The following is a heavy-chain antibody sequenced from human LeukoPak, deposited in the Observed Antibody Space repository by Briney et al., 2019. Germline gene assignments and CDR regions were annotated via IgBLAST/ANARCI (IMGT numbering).Heavy chain of an antibody. CDR3: AKRPTYIAVAKFYFDY. J-gene: IGHJ4*01. CDR2: VVDSGGST. D-gene: IGHD6-19*01. V-gene: IGHV3-23*01. Sequence: GGSLRLSCEASGFTFSNYAMSWVRQAPGKGLEWVSSVVDSGGSTYYADSVRGRFTISRDNSKNTLYLQMNGLRAEDTAVYYCAKRPTYIAVAKFYFDYWGHGTRVTVSS. CDR1: GFTFSNYA.